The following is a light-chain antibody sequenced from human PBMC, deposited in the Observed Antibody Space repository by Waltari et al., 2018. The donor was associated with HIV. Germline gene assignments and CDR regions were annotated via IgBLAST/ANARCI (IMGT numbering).Light chain of an antibody. CDR2: EGS. CDR3: TSYAGSGEYV. CDR1: SSDVGGYDY. J-gene: IGLJ1*01. Sequence: QSALTQPPSASGSPGHSVTISCTGTSSDVGGYDYVAWYHHPPGKVPRLIMYEGSKRPSGVPDRFSGFKSGNTASLTVSGLQAEDEADYYCTSYAGSGEYVFGTGTKVTVL. V-gene: IGLV2-8*01.